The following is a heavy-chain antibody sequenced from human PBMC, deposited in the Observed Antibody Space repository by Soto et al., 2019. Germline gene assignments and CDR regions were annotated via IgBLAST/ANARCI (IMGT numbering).Heavy chain of an antibody. V-gene: IGHV1-8*01. CDR2: MNPNSGNT. Sequence: QLQLVQSGAEVKKPGASVKVSCKASGYTFTSYDINWVRQATGQGLEWMGWMNPNSGNTGYAQKFQGRVTMTRNTSISTAYMELSSLRSEDTAVYYCARRAVTPFYYYYYMDVWGKGTTVTVSS. J-gene: IGHJ6*03. CDR1: GYTFTSYD. D-gene: IGHD4-17*01. CDR3: ARRAVTPFYYYYYMDV.